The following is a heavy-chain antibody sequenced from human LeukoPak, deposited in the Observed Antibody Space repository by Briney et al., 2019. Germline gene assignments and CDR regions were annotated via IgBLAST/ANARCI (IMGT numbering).Heavy chain of an antibody. Sequence: PGGSLRLSCLASGFTFSNFGMSWVRHTPGKGLEWVSAISESGDATIYADSVQGRFTISRDNSKNTLYLQMNSLGADDTAVYYCASYYGSGSNNWLDPWGQGTLVTVSS. CDR3: ASYYGSGSNNWLDP. CDR1: GFTFSNFG. J-gene: IGHJ5*02. V-gene: IGHV3-23*01. D-gene: IGHD3-10*01. CDR2: ISESGDAT.